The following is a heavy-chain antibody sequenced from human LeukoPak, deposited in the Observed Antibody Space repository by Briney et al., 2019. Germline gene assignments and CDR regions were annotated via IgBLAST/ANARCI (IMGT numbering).Heavy chain of an antibody. CDR1: GFTFRSYW. CDR2: VIRDGSFT. CDR3: VRDGDDFNFDY. V-gene: IGHV3-74*01. D-gene: IGHD5-24*01. J-gene: IGHJ4*02. Sequence: GGSLRLSCAASGFTFRSYWVHWVRQAPGKGLEWVSRVIRDGSFTNYADSVKGRFTISRDNAKNTLYLQMSSLRAEDTAVYFCVRDGDDFNFDYWGQGSLVTASS.